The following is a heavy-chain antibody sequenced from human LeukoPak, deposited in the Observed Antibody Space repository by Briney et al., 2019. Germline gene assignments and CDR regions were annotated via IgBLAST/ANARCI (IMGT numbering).Heavy chain of an antibody. J-gene: IGHJ5*02. Sequence: PSETLSLTCTVSGDSITNYYWSWIRQPPGKGLEWIGYFYYSGTTNYNPSLQSRVTMSLDTAKKQFFLKLRFVTSADTAVYYCARMGEYCSSTSCFNWFDPWGQGTLVTVSS. CDR1: GDSITNYY. V-gene: IGHV4-59*01. CDR3: ARMGEYCSSTSCFNWFDP. D-gene: IGHD2-2*01. CDR2: FYYSGTT.